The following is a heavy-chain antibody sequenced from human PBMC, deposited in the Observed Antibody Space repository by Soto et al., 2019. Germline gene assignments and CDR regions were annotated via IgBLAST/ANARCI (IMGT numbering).Heavy chain of an antibody. Sequence: VQLVESGGGLVQPGGSLRLSCAASGFTFNSYAMNWVRQAPGKGLEWVSSISGGGGGTYYADSVKGRLTISRDNSKNTLYLQMNSLRAEDTALYYCAKGSHYDILTAYHAFDYWGPGTLVTVSS. D-gene: IGHD3-9*01. CDR1: GFTFNSYA. CDR3: AKGSHYDILTAYHAFDY. CDR2: ISGGGGGT. V-gene: IGHV3-23*04. J-gene: IGHJ4*02.